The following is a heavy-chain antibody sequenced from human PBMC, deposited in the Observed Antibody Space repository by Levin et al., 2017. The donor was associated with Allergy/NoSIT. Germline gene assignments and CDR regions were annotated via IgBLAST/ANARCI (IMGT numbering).Heavy chain of an antibody. Sequence: GESLKISCATSGFTFSGYNMNWVRQAPGKGLEWVSSISSSRTYIYYADSVKGRFTISRDNINNSLYLQMDSLRVEDTAVSYCARDRWVISSPSFNSWGQGTLVTVSS. CDR1: GFTFSGYN. J-gene: IGHJ4*02. CDR3: ARDRWVISSPSFNS. D-gene: IGHD2/OR15-2a*01. V-gene: IGHV3-21*01. CDR2: ISSSRTYI.